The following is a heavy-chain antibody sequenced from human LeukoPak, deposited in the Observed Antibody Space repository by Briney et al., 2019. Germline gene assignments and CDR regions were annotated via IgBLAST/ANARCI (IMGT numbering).Heavy chain of an antibody. V-gene: IGHV3-48*03. CDR3: ARDYGGSSPFDY. Sequence: GGSLRLSCAASGFTFSNYEMHWVRQAPGKGLEWVSYISSSGSDIYYADSVKGRFTISRDNTKNSLYLHMNSLRAEDTAVYYCARDYGGSSPFDYWGQGTLVTVSS. D-gene: IGHD4-23*01. J-gene: IGHJ4*02. CDR1: GFTFSNYE. CDR2: ISSSGSDI.